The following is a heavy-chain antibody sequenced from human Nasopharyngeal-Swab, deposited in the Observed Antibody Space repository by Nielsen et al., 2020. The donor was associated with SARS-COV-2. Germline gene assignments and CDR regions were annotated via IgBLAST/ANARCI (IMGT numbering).Heavy chain of an antibody. D-gene: IGHD3-22*01. CDR2: ISYGGST. CDR1: GDSINSHF. CDR3: ARGLYDGSGLLDS. V-gene: IGHV4-59*11. J-gene: IGHJ5*01. Sequence: SETLSLTCTDSGDSINSHFWSWIRQPPGKGLDWIGYISYGGSTNYNPSLRSRVTISVDTSKSQFSLKLTSVTAADTAVYYCARGLYDGSGLLDSWGHGTLVTVSS.